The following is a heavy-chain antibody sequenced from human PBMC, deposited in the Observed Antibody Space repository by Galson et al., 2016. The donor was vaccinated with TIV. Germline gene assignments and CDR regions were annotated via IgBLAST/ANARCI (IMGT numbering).Heavy chain of an antibody. D-gene: IGHD2-21*01. V-gene: IGHV1-18*01. CDR2: IGADNRIT. J-gene: IGHJ4*02. CDR1: GYTFTSSG. CDR3: ARPPYCGGDCFKYDS. Sequence: SVKVSCKASGYTFTSSGISWVRQAPGQGLEWMGWIGADNRITNYAQKLQGRVTITRDTSTTTAYMELSSLRSEDTAVYYCARPPYCGGDCFKYDSWGQGTLVTVSS.